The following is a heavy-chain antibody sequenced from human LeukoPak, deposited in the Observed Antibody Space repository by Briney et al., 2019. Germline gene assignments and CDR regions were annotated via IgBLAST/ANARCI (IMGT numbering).Heavy chain of an antibody. Sequence: PGGSLRLSCAASGFTFSSYAMSWVRQAPGKGLEWVSAISGSGGSTYYADSVKGRFTISRDNSKNTLYLQMNSLGAEDTAVYYCAKSQAAVSGPYDYWGQGTLVTVSS. CDR3: AKSQAAVSGPYDY. CDR1: GFTFSSYA. J-gene: IGHJ4*02. D-gene: IGHD5-12*01. V-gene: IGHV3-23*01. CDR2: ISGSGGST.